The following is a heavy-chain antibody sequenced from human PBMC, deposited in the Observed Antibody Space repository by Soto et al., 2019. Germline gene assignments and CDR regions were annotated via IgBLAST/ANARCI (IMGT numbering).Heavy chain of an antibody. J-gene: IGHJ4*02. D-gene: IGHD3-3*01. CDR1: GFTFSSYA. Sequence: GGSLRLSCAASGFTFSSYAMHWVRQAPGKGLEWVAVISYDGSNKYYADSVKGRFTISRDNSKNTLYLQMNSLRAEDTAVYYCARDHDFWSGDSLWGQGTRVT. CDR2: ISYDGSNK. CDR3: ARDHDFWSGDSL. V-gene: IGHV3-30-3*01.